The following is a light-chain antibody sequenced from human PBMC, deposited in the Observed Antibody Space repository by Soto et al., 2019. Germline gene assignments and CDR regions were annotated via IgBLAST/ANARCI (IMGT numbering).Light chain of an antibody. Sequence: EIVLTQSPGTLSLSPGERATLSCRASQTVSTSYLAWYQQKPGQAPRLLIYGASKRAPGIPDRFSGSGSGTDFTLTISRLEPEDFAVYYCQQYRSSPGTFGQGTKVDIK. V-gene: IGKV3-20*01. CDR2: GAS. CDR1: QTVSTSY. CDR3: QQYRSSPGT. J-gene: IGKJ1*01.